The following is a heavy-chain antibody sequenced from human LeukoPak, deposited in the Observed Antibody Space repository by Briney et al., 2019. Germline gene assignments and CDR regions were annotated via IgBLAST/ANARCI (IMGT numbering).Heavy chain of an antibody. CDR3: ANYGSGTYWY. CDR1: GGSISSGDYY. D-gene: IGHD3-10*01. Sequence: SETLSLTCTVSGGSISSGDYYWSWLRQPPGKDLEWIGYIYYSGSTYYNPSLKSRVTISVDTSKNQFSLKLSSVTAADTAVYYCANYGSGTYWYWCQGTLVTVSS. CDR2: IYYSGST. V-gene: IGHV4-30-4*01. J-gene: IGHJ4*02.